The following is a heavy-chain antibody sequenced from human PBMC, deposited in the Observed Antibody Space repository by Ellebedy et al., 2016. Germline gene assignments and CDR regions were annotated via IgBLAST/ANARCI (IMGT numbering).Heavy chain of an antibody. V-gene: IGHV1-18*01. Sequence: ASVKVSCXASGYTFTSYGISWVRQAPGQGLEWMGWISAYNGNTNYAQKLQGRVTMTTDTSTSTVYMELSSLRSEDTAVYYCARGGLGPAAIGPPTPIDYWGQGTLVTVSS. CDR1: GYTFTSYG. D-gene: IGHD2-2*01. CDR2: ISAYNGNT. J-gene: IGHJ4*02. CDR3: ARGGLGPAAIGPPTPIDY.